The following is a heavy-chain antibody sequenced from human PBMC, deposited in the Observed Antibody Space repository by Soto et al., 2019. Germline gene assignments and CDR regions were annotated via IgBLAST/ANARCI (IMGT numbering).Heavy chain of an antibody. CDR3: ARDRQLWSTYYGMDV. D-gene: IGHD5-18*01. J-gene: IGHJ6*02. CDR2: INSDGSST. V-gene: IGHV3-74*01. CDR1: GFPFRSYW. Sequence: GGSRLLSCTASGFPFRSYWMHLVRQAPGKGLVWVSRINSDGSSTSYADSVKGRFTISRDNAKNTLYLQMNSLRAEDTAVYYCARDRQLWSTYYGMDVWRQGNTVTVS.